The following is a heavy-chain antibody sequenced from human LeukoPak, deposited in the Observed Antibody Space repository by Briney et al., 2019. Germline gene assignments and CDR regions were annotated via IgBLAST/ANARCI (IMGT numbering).Heavy chain of an antibody. CDR3: ARDPVDKYYYYMDV. V-gene: IGHV3-30*02. CDR1: GFTFKNYD. D-gene: IGHD3/OR15-3a*01. Sequence: GGSLRLSCAGSGFTFKNYDMYWVRQAPGKGLEWVASIRDDGSYTSYADFVKGRFTISRDNSKDTLYVQMNSLRPEDTAVYFCARDPVDKYYYYMDVWGKGTTVTISS. CDR2: IRDDGSYT. J-gene: IGHJ6*03.